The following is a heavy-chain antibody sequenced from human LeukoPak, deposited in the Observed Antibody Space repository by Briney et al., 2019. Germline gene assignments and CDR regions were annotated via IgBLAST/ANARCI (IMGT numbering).Heavy chain of an antibody. Sequence: GGSLRLSCTASGFAFSRYWMTWVRQAPGQGLEWVANIKFDGSERYFVDSVGGRFTISRDNSKNTLYLQMNSLRAEDTAVYYCAKPRRQWLVLDAFDIWGQGTMVTVSS. CDR3: AKPRRQWLVLDAFDI. CDR1: GFAFSRYW. V-gene: IGHV3-7*01. D-gene: IGHD6-19*01. CDR2: IKFDGSER. J-gene: IGHJ3*02.